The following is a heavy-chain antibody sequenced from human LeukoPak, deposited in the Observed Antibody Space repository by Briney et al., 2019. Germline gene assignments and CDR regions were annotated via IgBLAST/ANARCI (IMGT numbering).Heavy chain of an antibody. J-gene: IGHJ4*02. Sequence: SVKVSCKASGGTFSSYAISWVRQAPGHGLEWMGGIIPIFGTANYAQKFQGRVTITADESTSTAYMELSSLRSEDTAVYYCARGTGLRFLEWLLGYWGQGTLVTVSS. CDR2: IIPIFGTA. CDR3: ARGTGLRFLEWLLGY. D-gene: IGHD3-3*01. CDR1: GGTFSSYA. V-gene: IGHV1-69*01.